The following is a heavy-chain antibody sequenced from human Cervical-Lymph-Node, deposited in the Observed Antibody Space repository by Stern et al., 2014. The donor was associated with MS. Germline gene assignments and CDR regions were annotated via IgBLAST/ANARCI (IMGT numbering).Heavy chain of an antibody. Sequence: VQLVQSGGGVVQPGRSLRLSCAASGFTFSSYGMHWVRQAPGKGLEWVAVIWYDGSNKYYADSVKGRFTNSRDNAKNALYLQMNSLRAEDTAVYYCARATLTLNYGMDVWGQGTTVTVSS. CDR3: ARATLTLNYGMDV. V-gene: IGHV3-33*01. D-gene: IGHD3-16*01. CDR1: GFTFSSYG. CDR2: IWYDGSNK. J-gene: IGHJ6*02.